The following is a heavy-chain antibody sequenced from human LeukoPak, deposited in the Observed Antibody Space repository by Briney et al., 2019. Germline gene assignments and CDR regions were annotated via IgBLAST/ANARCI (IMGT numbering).Heavy chain of an antibody. V-gene: IGHV1-18*01. D-gene: IGHD6-13*01. CDR1: GYTFTNYG. CDR2: ISAYDGNT. J-gene: IGHJ4*02. CDR3: ARVAAAGTNYFDY. Sequence: GTSVKVSCKASGYTFTNYGISWVRQAPGQGLEWMGWISAYDGNTNYAQKFQDRVTMTTDTSTSTAYMELRSLRSDDTAIYYCARVAAAGTNYFDYWGQGTLVTVSS.